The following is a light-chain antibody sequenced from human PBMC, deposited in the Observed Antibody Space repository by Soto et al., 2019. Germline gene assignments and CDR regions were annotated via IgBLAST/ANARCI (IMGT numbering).Light chain of an antibody. Sequence: QSALTQPPSASGSPGQSVAISCTGTNSDVGGYIYVSWYQQHPGKAPKLMIYDVNKRPSGVPDRFSGSKSGNTASLTVSGLQAEDEADYYCSSYAGSTTFDVFGTGTKVTVL. CDR2: DVN. J-gene: IGLJ1*01. CDR1: NSDVGGYIY. CDR3: SSYAGSTTFDV. V-gene: IGLV2-8*01.